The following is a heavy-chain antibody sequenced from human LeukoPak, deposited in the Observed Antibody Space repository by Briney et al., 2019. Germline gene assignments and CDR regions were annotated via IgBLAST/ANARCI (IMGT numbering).Heavy chain of an antibody. V-gene: IGHV3-23*01. CDR2: ISGRDGST. Sequence: GGSLRLSCAASGFTFSNYSMSWVRQAPGKGLEWVSGISGRDGSTYFADSVKGRFTISRDKSKNTVNVQMSSLRVEDTAVYYCAKTWGLDYFDYWGQGTLVTVSS. CDR1: GFTFSNYS. CDR3: AKTWGLDYFDY. D-gene: IGHD2-21*01. J-gene: IGHJ4*02.